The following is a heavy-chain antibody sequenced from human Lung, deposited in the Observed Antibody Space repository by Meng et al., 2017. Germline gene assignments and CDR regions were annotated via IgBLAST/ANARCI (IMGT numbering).Heavy chain of an antibody. CDR3: TKNDFYCLGY. CDR2: IYHSGST. D-gene: IGHD2-21*01. J-gene: IGHJ4*02. V-gene: IGHV4-4*02. CDR1: GGSISSDNW. Sequence: QVQLQESGPGRVKPSGTLSLTCAVSGGSISSDNWWSWVRQPPGKGLEWIGEIYHSGSTNYNPSLKSRITISVDKPKNQFSLTLSSVTAADTAVYYCTKNDFYCLGYWGQGTLVTVSS.